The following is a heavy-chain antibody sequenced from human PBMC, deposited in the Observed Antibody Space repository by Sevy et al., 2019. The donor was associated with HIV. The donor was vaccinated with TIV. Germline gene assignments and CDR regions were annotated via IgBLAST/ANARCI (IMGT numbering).Heavy chain of an antibody. Sequence: ASVKVSCKASGDTFTTYDINWVRQATGQGLEWMGWMSPKSGNTGFAQKFQGRLTMTRETSISTAYMELSSLRSEDTAVYYCASGGSGDVWNYEYYYYRMDVWGQGTTVTVSS. D-gene: IGHD3-3*01. V-gene: IGHV1-8*02. CDR1: GDTFTTYD. CDR2: MSPKSGNT. CDR3: ASGGSGDVWNYEYYYYRMDV. J-gene: IGHJ6*02.